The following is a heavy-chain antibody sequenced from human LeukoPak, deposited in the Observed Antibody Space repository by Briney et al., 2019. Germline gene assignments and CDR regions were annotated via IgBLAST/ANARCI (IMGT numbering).Heavy chain of an antibody. D-gene: IGHD2-2*01. CDR3: AKDIGSTSSHYMDV. CDR1: GFTFSSYS. J-gene: IGHJ6*03. CDR2: ISSSSSYI. V-gene: IGHV3-21*01. Sequence: KPGGSLRLSCAASGFTFSSYSMNWVRQAPGKGLEWVSSISSSSSYIYYADSVKGRFTISRDNAKNSLYLQMNSLRAEDTAVYYCAKDIGSTSSHYMDVWGKGTTVTISS.